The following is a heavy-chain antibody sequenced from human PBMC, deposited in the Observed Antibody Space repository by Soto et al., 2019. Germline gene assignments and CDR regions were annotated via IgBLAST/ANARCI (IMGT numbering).Heavy chain of an antibody. CDR2: LSDSSDSI. V-gene: IGHV3-23*01. D-gene: IGHD6-13*01. Sequence: EVQLLESGGGLVQPGRSLRLSCTASGFTFSSHAMTWVRQAPGKGLEWVSGLSDSSDSIYYADSGKGRFTIYRDNSINALYLQMNTLTVEDTAVYYCAIVSSSWYAGFFDLWCQGTLVTVSS. CDR1: GFTFSSHA. J-gene: IGHJ4*02. CDR3: AIVSSSWYAGFFDL.